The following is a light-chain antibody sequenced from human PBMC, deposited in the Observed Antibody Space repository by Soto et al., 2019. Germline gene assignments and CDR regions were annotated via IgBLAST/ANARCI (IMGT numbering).Light chain of an antibody. CDR2: GNT. J-gene: IGLJ2*01. CDR3: QSYDSSLSAVV. CDR1: SSNIGAGYD. Sequence: QPVLTQPPSVSGAPGQRVTISCTGSSSNIGAGYDVHWYQQLPGTAPKLLIYGNTNRPSGVPDRFSGAKSGTSASLAITGLQAEDESDYYCQSYDSSLSAVVFGGGTKGTVL. V-gene: IGLV1-40*01.